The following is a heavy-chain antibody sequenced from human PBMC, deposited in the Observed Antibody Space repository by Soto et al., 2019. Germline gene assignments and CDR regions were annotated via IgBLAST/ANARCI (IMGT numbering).Heavy chain of an antibody. V-gene: IGHV4-59*01. CDR3: ARDLWGYCGADCYPLDV. D-gene: IGHD2-21*02. J-gene: IGHJ6*02. CDR2: MYNTGST. CDR1: GGSIRSYY. Sequence: SETLSLTCPVSGGSIRSYYWSWIRQPPGKGLEWIGYMYNTGSTIYNPSLKSRVTISVDTSKNQFSLKLNSVTAADTAVYYCARDLWGYCGADCYPLDVWGQGTTVTVSS.